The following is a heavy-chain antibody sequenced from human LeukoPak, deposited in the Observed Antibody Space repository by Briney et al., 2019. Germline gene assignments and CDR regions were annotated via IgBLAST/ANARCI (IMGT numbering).Heavy chain of an antibody. CDR1: GGSISSGGYS. Sequence: SQTLSLTCAVSGGSISSGGYSWSWIRQPPGKGLEWIGYIYYSGSTYYNPSLKSRVTISVDTSKNQFSLKLSSVTAADTAVYYCARDLLNEGNHLDYWGQGTLVTVSS. J-gene: IGHJ4*02. CDR2: IYYSGST. V-gene: IGHV4-30-4*01. CDR3: ARDLLNEGNHLDY. D-gene: IGHD4-23*01.